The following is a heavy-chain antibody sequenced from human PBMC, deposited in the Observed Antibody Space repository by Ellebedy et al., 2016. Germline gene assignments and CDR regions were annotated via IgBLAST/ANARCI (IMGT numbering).Heavy chain of an antibody. J-gene: IGHJ3*02. CDR2: ISGSGET. V-gene: IGHV3-23*01. CDR1: GFTFSSYG. CDR3: ARDFHYPDDVFDI. Sequence: GGSLRLXCGASGFTFSSYGMSWHRQGPGKGLEWVSAISGSGETWYAESVKGRFTISRDNSKNTLYIEMNSLRAEDTAVYYCARDFHYPDDVFDIWGQGTMVTVSS. D-gene: IGHD1-14*01.